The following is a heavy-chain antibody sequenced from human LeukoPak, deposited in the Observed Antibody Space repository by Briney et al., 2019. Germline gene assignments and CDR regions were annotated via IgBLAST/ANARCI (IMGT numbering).Heavy chain of an antibody. J-gene: IGHJ5*02. CDR3: ARVFYCSGGSCYSGSFDP. V-gene: IGHV1-2*02. Sequence: ASVKVSCKASGYTFTGYYMHLVRQAHGQGLELMGWIDPNSGGTNYAQKFQGRVTMTRDTSISTAYMELSRLRSDDTAVYYCARVFYCSGGSCYSGSFDPWGQGTLVTVSS. CDR2: IDPNSGGT. D-gene: IGHD2-15*01. CDR1: GYTFTGYY.